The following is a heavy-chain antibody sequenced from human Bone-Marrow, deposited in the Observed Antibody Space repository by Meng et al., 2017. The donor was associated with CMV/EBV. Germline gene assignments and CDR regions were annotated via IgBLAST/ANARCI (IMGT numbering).Heavy chain of an antibody. J-gene: IGHJ6*02. V-gene: IGHV1-2*02. CDR3: ARTYYDSWSGYYHDYYYGMDV. Sequence: ASVKVSCKASGDTFTGYYMHWVRQAPGQGLEWMGWINPNSGGTNYAQKFQGRVTMTRDTSISTAYMELSRLRSDDTAVYYCARTYYDSWSGYYHDYYYGMDVWGQGTTVTVSS. CDR2: INPNSGGT. CDR1: GDTFTGYY. D-gene: IGHD3-3*01.